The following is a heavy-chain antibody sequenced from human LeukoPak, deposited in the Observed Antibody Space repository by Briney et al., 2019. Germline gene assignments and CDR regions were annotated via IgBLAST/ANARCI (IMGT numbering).Heavy chain of an antibody. CDR3: ARGLFRSKGELGD. V-gene: IGHV3-9*01. CDR2: ISWNSGSI. D-gene: IGHD1-26*01. Sequence: GGSLRLSCAASGFTFDDYAIHWVRQAPGKGLEWVSGISWNSGSIGYADSVKGRFTISRDNAKNTLYLQMNSLRAEDTAVYYCARGLFRSKGELGDWGQGTLVTVSS. CDR1: GFTFDDYA. J-gene: IGHJ4*02.